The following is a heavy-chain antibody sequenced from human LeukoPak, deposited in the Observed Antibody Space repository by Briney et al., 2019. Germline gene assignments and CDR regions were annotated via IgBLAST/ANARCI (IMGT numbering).Heavy chain of an antibody. J-gene: IGHJ6*03. CDR1: GYSFTSYW. V-gene: IGHV5-51*01. CDR2: IYPGDSDT. D-gene: IGHD2-2*01. CDR3: ARVGMGYCSSTICPRLYYYYYMDV. Sequence: GESLKISCKGSGYSFTSYWIGWVRQMPGKGLEWMGIIYPGDSDTRYSPSFQGQVTISADKSISTAYLQWSSLKASDTAMYYCARVGMGYCSSTICPRLYYYYYMDVWGKGTTVTVSS.